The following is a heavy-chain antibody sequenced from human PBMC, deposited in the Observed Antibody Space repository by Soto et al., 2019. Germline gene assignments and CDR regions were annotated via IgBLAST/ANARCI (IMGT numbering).Heavy chain of an antibody. Sequence: GGSLRLSCAASGFTFSSYAMSWVRQAPGKGLEWVSAISGSGGSTYYADSVKGRFTISRDNSKNTLYLQMNSLRAEDTDVYYCAINKVTRRYYYYYMDVWGKGTTVTVSS. D-gene: IGHD2-21*02. CDR3: AINKVTRRYYYYYMDV. V-gene: IGHV3-23*01. CDR2: ISGSGGST. J-gene: IGHJ6*03. CDR1: GFTFSSYA.